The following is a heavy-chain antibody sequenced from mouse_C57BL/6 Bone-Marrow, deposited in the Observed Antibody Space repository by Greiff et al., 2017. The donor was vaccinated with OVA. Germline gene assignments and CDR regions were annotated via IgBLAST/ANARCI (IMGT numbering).Heavy chain of an antibody. V-gene: IGHV5-9-1*02. J-gene: IGHJ1*03. D-gene: IGHD1-1*01. Sequence: DVHLVESGAGLVKPGGSLKLSCAASGFTFSSYAMSWVRQTPEKRLEWVAYISSGGDYIYYADTVKGRFTISRDNARNTLYLQMSSLKSEDTAMYYCTRERDYGSSYCWYFDVWGTGTTVTVSS. CDR2: ISSGGDYI. CDR3: TRERDYGSSYCWYFDV. CDR1: GFTFSSYA.